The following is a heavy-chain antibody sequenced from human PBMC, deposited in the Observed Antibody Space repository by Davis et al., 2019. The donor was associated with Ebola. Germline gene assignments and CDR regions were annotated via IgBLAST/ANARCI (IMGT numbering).Heavy chain of an antibody. D-gene: IGHD2-2*01. J-gene: IGHJ4*02. CDR3: AGEGRYCSSTSCYWDV. CDR1: GFTFSDYY. CDR2: ISSSGSTI. V-gene: IGHV3-11*01. Sequence: GESLKISCAASGFTFSDYYMSWIRQAPGKGLEWVSYISSSGSTIYYADSVKGRFTISRDNAKNSLYLQMNSLRAEDTAVYYCAGEGRYCSSTSCYWDVWGQGTLVTVSS.